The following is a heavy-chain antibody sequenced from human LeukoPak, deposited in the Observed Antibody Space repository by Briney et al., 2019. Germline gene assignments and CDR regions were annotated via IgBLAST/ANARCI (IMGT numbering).Heavy chain of an antibody. V-gene: IGHV3-21*01. CDR3: ARALTTLTYEGY. CDR2: ISGSNSYI. J-gene: IGHJ4*02. Sequence: AGGSLRLSCAASGFTFSSYTMHWVRQAPGKGLEWVSSISGSNSYIFYADSVKGRFTVSRDNAKDSLYLQMNSLRAEDTAVYYCARALTTLTYEGYWGQGTLVTVSS. D-gene: IGHD1-1*01. CDR1: GFTFSSYT.